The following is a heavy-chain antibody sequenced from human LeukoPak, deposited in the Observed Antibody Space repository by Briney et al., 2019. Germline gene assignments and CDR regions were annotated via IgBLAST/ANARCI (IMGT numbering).Heavy chain of an antibody. CDR2: IYYSGST. D-gene: IGHD3-3*01. CDR1: GGSISSYY. Sequence: SETLSLTCTVSGGSISSYYWSWIRQPPGKGLEWIGYIYYSGSTNYNPSLKSRVTISVDTSKNQFSLNRSSVTAADTAVYYCARHEGYDFWSGRNWFDPWGQGTLVTVSS. J-gene: IGHJ5*02. V-gene: IGHV4-59*08. CDR3: ARHEGYDFWSGRNWFDP.